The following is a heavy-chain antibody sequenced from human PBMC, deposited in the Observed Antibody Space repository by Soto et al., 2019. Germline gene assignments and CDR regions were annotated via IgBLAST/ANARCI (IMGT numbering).Heavy chain of an antibody. CDR2: IYHSGST. CDR3: ARHPHYDFWSGYPVPYYYMDV. CDR1: GGSISSGGYS. D-gene: IGHD3-3*01. V-gene: IGHV4-30-2*01. J-gene: IGHJ6*03. Sequence: PSETLSLTCAVSGGSISSGGYSWSWIRQPPGKGLEWIGYIYHSGSTYYNPSLKSRVTISVDRSKNQFSLKLSSVTAADTAVYYCARHPHYDFWSGYPVPYYYMDVRGKGTTVTVSS.